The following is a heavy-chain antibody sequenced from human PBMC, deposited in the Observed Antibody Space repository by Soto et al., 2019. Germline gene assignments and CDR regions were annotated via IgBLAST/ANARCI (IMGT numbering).Heavy chain of an antibody. D-gene: IGHD1-7*01. J-gene: IGHJ6*02. CDR2: ISWNSGSI. CDR3: AKDAGTTGYYYYGMDV. CDR1: GFTFDDYA. Sequence: SLRLSCAASGFTFDDYAMHWVRQAPGKGLEWVSGISWNSGSIGYADSVKGRFTISRDNAKNSLYLQMNSLRAEDTALYYCAKDAGTTGYYYYGMDVWGQGTTVTVSS. V-gene: IGHV3-9*01.